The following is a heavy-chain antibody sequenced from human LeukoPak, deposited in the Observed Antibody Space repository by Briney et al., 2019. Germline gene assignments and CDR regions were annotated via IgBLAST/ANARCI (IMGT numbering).Heavy chain of an antibody. J-gene: IGHJ4*02. CDR2: INHSGST. CDR3: ARTRLRWSIFDY. D-gene: IGHD4-23*01. V-gene: IGHV4-34*01. CDR1: GGSFSGYY. Sequence: SETLSLTCAVYGGSFSGYYWSWIRQPPGKGLEWIGEINHSGSTNYNPSLKSRVTISVDTSKNQFSLKLSSVTAADTAVCYCARTRLRWSIFDYWGQGTLVTVSS.